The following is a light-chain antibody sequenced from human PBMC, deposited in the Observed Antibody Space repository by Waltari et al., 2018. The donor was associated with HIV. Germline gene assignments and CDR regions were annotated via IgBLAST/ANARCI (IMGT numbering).Light chain of an antibody. CDR3: NSRDSSGNHVV. J-gene: IGLJ2*01. V-gene: IGLV3-19*01. CDR1: SLRSYY. Sequence: SSELTQDPAVSVALGQTVRIQCQGDSLRSYYASWYQQKPGQAPVLVIYGKTNRPSGIPDRFSGSSSGNTASLTITGAQAEDEADYYCNSRDSSGNHVVFGRGTKLTVL. CDR2: GKT.